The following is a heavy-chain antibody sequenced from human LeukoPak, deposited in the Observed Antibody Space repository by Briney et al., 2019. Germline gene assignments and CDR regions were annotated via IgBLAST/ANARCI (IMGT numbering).Heavy chain of an antibody. CDR1: GYSFTNYW. J-gene: IGHJ4*02. CDR3: ARALSSWSHIDY. V-gene: IGHV5-51*01. D-gene: IGHD6-13*01. Sequence: GESLKISCQGSGYSFTNYWIGWVRQMPGKGLEWMGIISPDYSDTRYRAPSQGQVTISADKSINTAYLQWSSLKASDTAMYYCARALSSWSHIDYWGQGTLVSVSS. CDR2: ISPDYSDT.